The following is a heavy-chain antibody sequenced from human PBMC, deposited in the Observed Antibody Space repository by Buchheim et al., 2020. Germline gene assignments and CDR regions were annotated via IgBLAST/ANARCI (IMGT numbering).Heavy chain of an antibody. CDR1: GFTFSSYA. Sequence: QVQLVESGGGVVQPGRSLRLSCAASGFTFSSYAMHWVRQAPGKGLEWVAVISYDGSNKYYADSVKGRFTISRDNSKNTLYLQMNSLRAEDTAVYYCAREDLGDWQQLTPDYWGQGTL. CDR3: AREDLGDWQQLTPDY. J-gene: IGHJ4*02. CDR2: ISYDGSNK. D-gene: IGHD6-13*01. V-gene: IGHV3-30-3*01.